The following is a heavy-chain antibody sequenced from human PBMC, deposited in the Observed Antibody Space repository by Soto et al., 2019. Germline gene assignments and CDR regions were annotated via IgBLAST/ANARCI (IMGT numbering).Heavy chain of an antibody. D-gene: IGHD6-13*01. J-gene: IGHJ4*02. CDR2: IYHSGST. V-gene: IGHV4-4*02. CDR1: GVSISSSNW. Sequence: SETLSLTCAVSGVSISSSNWWSWVRQPPGKGLEWIGEIYHSGSTNYNPSLKSRVTISVDKSKNQFSLKLSSVTAADTAVYYCARAAMEGSSWPFDYWGQGTLVTVS. CDR3: ARAAMEGSSWPFDY.